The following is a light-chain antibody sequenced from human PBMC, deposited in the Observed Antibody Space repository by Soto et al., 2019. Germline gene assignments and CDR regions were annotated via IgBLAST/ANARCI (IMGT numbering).Light chain of an antibody. CDR1: QSINNW. J-gene: IGKJ5*01. CDR3: QQLHGYPIT. V-gene: IGKV1-5*01. Sequence: DIQMTQSPSTLSASVGDRVTITCRASQSINNWLAWYQQKPGKAPKLLIYAPSNFQSGVPSRFSGSGSGTHFTLTISSLQPEDFATYYCQQLHGYPITFGQGTRLEIK. CDR2: APS.